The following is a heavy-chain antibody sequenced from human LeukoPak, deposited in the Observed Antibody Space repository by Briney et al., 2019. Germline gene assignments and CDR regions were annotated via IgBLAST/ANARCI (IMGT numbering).Heavy chain of an antibody. CDR1: GGSISSGGYY. V-gene: IGHV4-31*03. D-gene: IGHD7-27*01. J-gene: IGHJ4*02. CDR3: ARGVNWAYYFDY. Sequence: SETLSLTCTVSGGSISSGGYYWSWIRLHQGKGLEWIGYIYYSGSTYYNPSLKSRVTISVDTSKNQFSLKLSSVTAADTAVYYCARGVNWAYYFDYWGQGTLVTVSS. CDR2: IYYSGST.